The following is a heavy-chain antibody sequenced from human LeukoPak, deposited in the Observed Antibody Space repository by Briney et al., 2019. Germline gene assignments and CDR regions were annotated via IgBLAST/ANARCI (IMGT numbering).Heavy chain of an antibody. V-gene: IGHV4-61*02. CDR2: IYTSGST. D-gene: IGHD1-26*01. CDR3: ARDFTEVGARRVAFDI. J-gene: IGHJ3*02. Sequence: TSETLSLTCTVSGGSISSGSYYWSWIRQPAGKGLEWIGRIYTSGSTNYNPSLKSRVTISVDTSKNHFSLKLSSLTAADTAVYYGARDFTEVGARRVAFDIWGQGTMVTVSS. CDR1: GGSISSGSYY.